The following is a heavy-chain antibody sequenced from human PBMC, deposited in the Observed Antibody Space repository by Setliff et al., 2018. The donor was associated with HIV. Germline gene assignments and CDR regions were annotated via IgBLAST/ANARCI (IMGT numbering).Heavy chain of an antibody. CDR1: GGSISSGSYY. CDR2: IYDSGST. J-gene: IGHJ4*02. CDR3: SFESALMFDV. V-gene: IGHV4-61*10. D-gene: IGHD3-3*01. Sequence: SETLSLTCTVSGGSISSGSYYWSWIRQPAGKGMEWIGFIYDSGSTNYNPSLESRVTLYLQMTSLRAEDTAIYYCAKAWGSGYPSFESALMFDVWGQGTLVTVPQ.